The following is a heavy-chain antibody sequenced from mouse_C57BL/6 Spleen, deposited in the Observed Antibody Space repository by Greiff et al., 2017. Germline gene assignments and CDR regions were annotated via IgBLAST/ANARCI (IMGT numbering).Heavy chain of an antibody. Sequence: QVQLKQPGAELVRPGASVTLSCKASGYTFTDYEMHWVKQTPVHGLEWIGAIDPETGGTAYNQKFKGKAILTADKSSSTAYMELSSLTSEDSAVXSATRPGGNYKYCGVWGTGTTVTVAA. CDR3: TRPGGNYKYCGV. CDR2: IDPETGGT. CDR1: GYTFTDYE. V-gene: IGHV1-15*01. D-gene: IGHD2-1*01. J-gene: IGHJ1*03.